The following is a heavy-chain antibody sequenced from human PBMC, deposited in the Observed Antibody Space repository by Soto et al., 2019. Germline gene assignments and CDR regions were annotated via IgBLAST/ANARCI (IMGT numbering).Heavy chain of an antibody. V-gene: IGHV3-33*01. CDR2: IWYDGSNK. CDR3: ARDGQDIVVVVAAEGPLYYFDY. D-gene: IGHD2-15*01. Sequence: PGGSLRLSCAASGFTFSSYGMHWVRQAPGKGLEWVAVIWYDGSNKYYADSVKGRFTISRDNSKNTLYLQMNSLRAEDTAVYYCARDGQDIVVVVAAEGPLYYFDYWGQGTLLTVSS. J-gene: IGHJ4*02. CDR1: GFTFSSYG.